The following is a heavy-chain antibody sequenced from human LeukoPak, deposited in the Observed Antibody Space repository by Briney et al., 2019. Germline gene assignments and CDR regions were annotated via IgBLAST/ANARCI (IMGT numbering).Heavy chain of an antibody. CDR3: AKGYSDRKVRAANFHY. V-gene: IGHV3-23*01. Sequence: PGGSLRLSCAASGFTFSSYAMSWVRQAPGKGLEWVSAISGSGGSTYYADSVKGRFTISRDNSKNTLYLQMNSLRAEDTAVYYCAKGYSDRKVRAANFHYWGQGTLVTVSS. J-gene: IGHJ4*02. D-gene: IGHD6-25*01. CDR1: GFTFSSYA. CDR2: ISGSGGST.